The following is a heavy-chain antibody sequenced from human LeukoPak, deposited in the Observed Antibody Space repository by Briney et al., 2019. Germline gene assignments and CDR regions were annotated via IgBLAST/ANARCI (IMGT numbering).Heavy chain of an antibody. J-gene: IGHJ4*02. CDR1: GFTFSSYA. V-gene: IGHV3-64D*09. CDR2: ISSNGGST. D-gene: IGHD6-6*01. CDR3: VRGHSSSSNYFDY. Sequence: AGGSLRLSCSASGFTFSSYAMRWVRQAPGKGLQYVSGISSNGGSTSYEDSVKGRFTISRDNSKNTLYLQMSSLRTEDTAVYYCVRGHSSSSNYFDYWGQGSLVTVSS.